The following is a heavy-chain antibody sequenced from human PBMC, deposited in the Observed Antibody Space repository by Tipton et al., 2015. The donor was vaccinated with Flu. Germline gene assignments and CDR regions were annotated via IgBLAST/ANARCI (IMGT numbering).Heavy chain of an antibody. CDR2: IYPGDSDT. CDR3: ARVSRAGSSGSYKY. D-gene: IGHD1-26*01. V-gene: IGHV5-51*03. J-gene: IGHJ4*02. CDR1: GYNFNDFW. Sequence: QLVQSGAEVRKPGQSLKISCEGSGYNFNDFWLAWVRQMPGKGLEWMGVIYPGDSDTRYSPSFEGRITISADKSISTAYLQWSSLKASDTAMYYCARVSRAGSSGSYKYWGQGTLVTVSS.